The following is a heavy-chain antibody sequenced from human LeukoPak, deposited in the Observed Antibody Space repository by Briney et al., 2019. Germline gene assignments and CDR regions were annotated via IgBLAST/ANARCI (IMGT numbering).Heavy chain of an antibody. V-gene: IGHV4-59*01. D-gene: IGHD6-13*01. J-gene: IGHJ4*02. CDR1: VGSISSYY. CDR3: ARTIAAAGTVFDY. CDR2: IYYSGST. Sequence: SETLSLTCTVSVGSISSYYWSWIRQPPGKGLEWIGYIYYSGSTNYNPSLKSRVTISVDTSKNQFSLKLSSVTAADTAVYYCARTIAAAGTVFDYWGQGTLVTVSS.